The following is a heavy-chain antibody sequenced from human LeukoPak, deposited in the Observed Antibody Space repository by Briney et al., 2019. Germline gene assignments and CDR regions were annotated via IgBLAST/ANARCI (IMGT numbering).Heavy chain of an antibody. D-gene: IGHD3-22*01. J-gene: IGHJ4*02. CDR3: ARDPYDSSVY. CDR2: ISSSSSYI. Sequence: GGSLRLSCAASGFTFSSYSMNWVRQAPGKGLEWVSCISSSSSYIHYADSVKGRFTISRDNAKNSLYLQMNSLRAEDTAVYYCARDPYDSSVYWGQGTLVTVSS. V-gene: IGHV3-21*01. CDR1: GFTFSSYS.